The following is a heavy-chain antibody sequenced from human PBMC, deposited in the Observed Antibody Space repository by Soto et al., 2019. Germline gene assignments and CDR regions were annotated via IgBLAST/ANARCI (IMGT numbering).Heavy chain of an antibody. D-gene: IGHD2-2*01. CDR1: GGTFGSYA. Sequence: QVQLVQSGAEVKKPGSSVKVSCKASGGTFGSYAISWVRQAPGQGLEWMGGIITIPGTANYAQKFQGRVTIAAEESTSTAYMEPSSLRSEDTAVYYCARSQGSSTSLEIYYYYYYGMDVWGQGTTVTVSS. CDR2: IITIPGTA. CDR3: ARSQGSSTSLEIYYYYYYGMDV. J-gene: IGHJ6*02. V-gene: IGHV1-69*01.